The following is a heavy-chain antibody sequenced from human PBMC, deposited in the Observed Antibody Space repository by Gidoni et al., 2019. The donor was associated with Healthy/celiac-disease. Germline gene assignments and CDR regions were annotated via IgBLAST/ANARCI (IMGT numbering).Heavy chain of an antibody. Sequence: QVQLVLSGAEVKKPGASVKVSCKASGYTFTGHYMHWVRQAPGQGLEWMGWINPNSGGTNYAQKFQGWVTMTRDTSIRTAYMELSRLRSDDTAVYYCARAHSSSWYRAYYFDYWGQGTLVTVSS. CDR3: ARAHSSSWYRAYYFDY. CDR1: GYTFTGHY. D-gene: IGHD6-13*01. CDR2: INPNSGGT. J-gene: IGHJ4*02. V-gene: IGHV1-2*04.